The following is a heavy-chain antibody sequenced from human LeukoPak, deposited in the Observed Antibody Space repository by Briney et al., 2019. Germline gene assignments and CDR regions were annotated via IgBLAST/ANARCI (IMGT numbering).Heavy chain of an antibody. Sequence: PGGSLRLSCAASGFTFSSYAMHWVRQAPGKGLEYVSAISSNGGSTYYANSVKGRFTISRDNSKNTLYLQMGSLRAEDMAVYYCARDLYGLNAFDIWGQGTMVTVSS. V-gene: IGHV3-64*01. CDR3: ARDLYGLNAFDI. CDR2: ISSNGGST. D-gene: IGHD4-17*01. J-gene: IGHJ3*02. CDR1: GFTFSSYA.